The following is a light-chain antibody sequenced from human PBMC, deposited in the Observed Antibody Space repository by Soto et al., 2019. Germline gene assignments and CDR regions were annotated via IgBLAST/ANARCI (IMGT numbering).Light chain of an antibody. CDR1: QSVSSN. CDR2: GAS. V-gene: IGKV3-20*01. J-gene: IGKJ5*01. CDR3: QQYGSSPVT. Sequence: ERVLAHSQATLCVSRWDRGPLXQRASQSVSSNLAWYQQKPGQAPRLLIYGASSRATGIPDRFSGSGSGTDFTLTIGRLEPEDFAVYYCQQYGSSPVTFGQGTRLE.